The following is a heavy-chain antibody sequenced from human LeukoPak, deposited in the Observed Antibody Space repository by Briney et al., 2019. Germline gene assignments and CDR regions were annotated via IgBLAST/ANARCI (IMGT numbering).Heavy chain of an antibody. J-gene: IGHJ4*02. CDR3: ARGKDGYSFDY. CDR1: GFTFSSYE. CDR2: ISSSGSTI. V-gene: IGHV3-48*03. Sequence: PGGSLRLSXAASGFTFSSYEMNWVRQAPGKGLEWVSYISSSGSTIYYADSVKGRFTISRDNAKNSLYLQMNSLRAEDTAVYYCARGKDGYSFDYWGQGTLVTVSS. D-gene: IGHD5-24*01.